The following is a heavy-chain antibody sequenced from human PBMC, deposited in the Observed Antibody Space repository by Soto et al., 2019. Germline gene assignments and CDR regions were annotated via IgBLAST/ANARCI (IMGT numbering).Heavy chain of an antibody. Sequence: QVQLVQSGAEVKKPGASVKVSCKASGYTFTSYAISWVRQAPGQGLEWMGWISAYNGNTNYAQKLQGRVTMTTDTSTKTADMELRSLRSDDTAVYYCAREGYCSGGSCYSQTGYYYGMDVWGQGTTVTVSS. CDR2: ISAYNGNT. J-gene: IGHJ6*02. CDR3: AREGYCSGGSCYSQTGYYYGMDV. CDR1: GYTFTSYA. D-gene: IGHD2-15*01. V-gene: IGHV1-18*01.